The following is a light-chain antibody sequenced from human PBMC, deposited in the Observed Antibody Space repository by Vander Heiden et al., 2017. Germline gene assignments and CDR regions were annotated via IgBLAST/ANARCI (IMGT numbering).Light chain of an antibody. Sequence: QSALTHPASVSGSPGQSITISCAGTSSDVGNDNYVSWYQQHPGKAPRLVIYDVTNRPSGVSNRFSGAKSGNTASLTISGLQPEDEADYYCSSYTTSSTQVFGTGTKVTVL. CDR3: SSYTTSSTQV. V-gene: IGLV2-14*03. CDR2: DVT. CDR1: SSDVGNDNY. J-gene: IGLJ1*01.